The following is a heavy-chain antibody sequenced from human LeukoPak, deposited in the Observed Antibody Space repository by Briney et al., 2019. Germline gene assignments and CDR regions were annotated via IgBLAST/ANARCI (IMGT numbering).Heavy chain of an antibody. CDR3: ARARGRGSSWYSRATYYMDV. D-gene: IGHD6-13*01. V-gene: IGHV4-39*07. CDR1: GGSISSSSYY. Sequence: NPSETLSLTCTVSGGSISSSSYYWGWIRQPPGKGLEWIGSIYYSGSTNYNPSLKSRVTISVDTSKNQFSLKLSSVTAADTAVYYCARARGRGSSWYSRATYYMDVWGKGTTVTISS. J-gene: IGHJ6*03. CDR2: IYYSGST.